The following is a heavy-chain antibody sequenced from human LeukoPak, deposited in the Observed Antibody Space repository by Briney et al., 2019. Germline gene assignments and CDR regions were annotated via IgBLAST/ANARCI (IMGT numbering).Heavy chain of an antibody. V-gene: IGHV3-11*01. CDR3: ARVGVGATHFDY. Sequence: KSGGSLRLSCAASGFTFSDYYMSWIRQAPGKGLEWVSYISSSGSTIYYADSVKGRFTISRDNAKNSLYLQMKRLRAEDTAVYYCARVGVGATHFDYWGQGTLVTVSS. J-gene: IGHJ4*02. CDR1: GFTFSDYY. D-gene: IGHD1-26*01. CDR2: ISSSGSTI.